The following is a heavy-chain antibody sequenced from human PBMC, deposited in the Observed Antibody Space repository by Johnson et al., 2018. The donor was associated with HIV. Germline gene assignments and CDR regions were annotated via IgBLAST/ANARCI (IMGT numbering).Heavy chain of an antibody. D-gene: IGHD6-6*01. CDR3: ARSLPYSSSVGFDI. Sequence: VLLVESGGGLIQSGGSLRLSCAASGFTVSSNYMSWVRQAPGKGLEWVSIIYAGGNIYYALSVKGRFTISRDNSRNTLYLQMGSLRAEDTAVYYCARSLPYSSSVGFDIWGQGTMVTVSS. J-gene: IGHJ3*02. CDR1: GFTVSSNY. CDR2: IYAGGNI. V-gene: IGHV3-53*01.